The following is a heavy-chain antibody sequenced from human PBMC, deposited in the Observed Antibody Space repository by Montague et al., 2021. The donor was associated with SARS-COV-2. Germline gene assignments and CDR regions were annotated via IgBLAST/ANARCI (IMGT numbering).Heavy chain of an antibody. J-gene: IGHJ6*02. CDR2: INYSGSI. V-gene: IGHV4-59*08. D-gene: IGHD1-26*01. CDR3: AGRDRWDMEV. Sequence: SETLSLTCTVYGGSISGYYWSWIRQPPGKGLEWIGYINYSGSINYNPSLKSRLTISVDTSKNQFSLKLSSVTAADTAVYYCAGRDRWDMEVWGQGTTVTVSS. CDR1: GGSISGYY.